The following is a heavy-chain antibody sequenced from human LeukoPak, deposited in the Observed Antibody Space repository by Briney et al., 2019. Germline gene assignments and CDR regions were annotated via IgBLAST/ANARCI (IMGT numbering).Heavy chain of an antibody. J-gene: IGHJ4*02. D-gene: IGHD2-15*01. CDR2: IKQDGSET. CDR1: GFTFSTFW. V-gene: IGHV3-7*05. CDR3: VRGGWWYEY. Sequence: GGSLTLSCAPSGFTFSTFWMRWVRQAPGRGLEWMASIKQDGSETFYVDSVKGRFTISRDNAKYSLYLQMNSLGAEDTAVYYCVRGGWWYEYWGQGTSLTVSS.